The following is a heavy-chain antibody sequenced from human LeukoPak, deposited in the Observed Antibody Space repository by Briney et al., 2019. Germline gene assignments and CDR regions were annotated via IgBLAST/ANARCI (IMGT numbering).Heavy chain of an antibody. CDR2: INPKSGAA. CDR1: GYIFSDYY. CDR3: ARGAEAETSPLDF. V-gene: IGHV1-2*02. D-gene: IGHD6-13*01. J-gene: IGHJ4*02. Sequence: ASVKVSCKASGYIFSDYYMHWVRQAPGQGLEWLGWINPKSGAADYAQQFRGRVTLTRDTSINTDYMEMKRVTSDDTAVYFCARGAEAETSPLDFWGQGTLVIVS.